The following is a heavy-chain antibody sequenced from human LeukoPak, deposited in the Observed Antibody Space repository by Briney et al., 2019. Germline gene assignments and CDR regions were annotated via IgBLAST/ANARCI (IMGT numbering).Heavy chain of an antibody. CDR3: AKSRGWYGNYFDY. CDR1: GLTFDDYA. J-gene: IGHJ4*02. CDR2: ISWNSGSI. Sequence: PGRSLRLSCAASGLTFDDYAMHWVRQAPGKGLEWVSGISWNSGSIGYADSVKGRFTISRDNAKNSLYLQMNSLRAEDTALYYCAKSRGWYGNYFDYWGQGTLVTVSS. V-gene: IGHV3-9*01. D-gene: IGHD6-19*01.